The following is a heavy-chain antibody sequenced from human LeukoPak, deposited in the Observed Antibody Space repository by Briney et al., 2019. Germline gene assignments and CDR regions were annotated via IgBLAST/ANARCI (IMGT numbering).Heavy chain of an antibody. CDR1: GFTFSSYA. CDR2: ISGSGGST. D-gene: IGHD2-2*01. V-gene: IGHV3-23*01. J-gene: IGHJ4*02. Sequence: GGSLRLSCAASGFTFSSYAMSWVRQAPGKGLEWVSSISGSGGSTHYADSVKGRFTISRDNSKNTLYLQMNSLRAEDTAVHYCAKAIVVVPDAIDYWGQGTLVTVS. CDR3: AKAIVVVPDAIDY.